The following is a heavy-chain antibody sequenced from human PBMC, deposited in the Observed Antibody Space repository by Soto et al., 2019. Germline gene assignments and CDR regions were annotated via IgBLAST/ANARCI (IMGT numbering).Heavy chain of an antibody. D-gene: IGHD2-8*01. V-gene: IGHV3-30*18. CDR2: ISYDGSNK. J-gene: IGHJ4*02. CDR3: AKDRDHGQIDY. CDR1: GFTFSSYG. Sequence: QVQLVESGGGVVQPGRSLRLSCAASGFTFSSYGMHWVRQAPGKGLEWVAVISYDGSNKYYADSVKGRFTTPRDNSKNTLYLQMNSLRAEDTAVYYCAKDRDHGQIDYWGQGTLVTVSS.